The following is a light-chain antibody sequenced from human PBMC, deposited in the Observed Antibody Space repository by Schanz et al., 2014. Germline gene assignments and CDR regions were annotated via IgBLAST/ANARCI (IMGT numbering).Light chain of an antibody. CDR1: QSVSSN. Sequence: EIVMTQSPVTLSVSPGERATLSCRASQSVSSNLAWYQQKPGQAPRLLIYATSRRATGISDRFSGSGSGTDFTLTITRLEPEDFAVYHCQLYGSSPGYTFGQGTKLEI. V-gene: IGKV3-20*01. CDR3: QLYGSSPGYT. CDR2: ATS. J-gene: IGKJ2*01.